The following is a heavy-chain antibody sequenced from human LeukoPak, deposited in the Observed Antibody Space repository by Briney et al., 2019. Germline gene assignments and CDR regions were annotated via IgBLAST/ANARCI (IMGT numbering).Heavy chain of an antibody. D-gene: IGHD3-9*01. J-gene: IGHJ3*02. CDR1: GFTVSSNY. V-gene: IGHV3-66*01. CDR2: IYSGGST. CDR3: ASSSTIFWRVGAFDI. Sequence: PGGSLRLSCAASGFTVSSNYMSWVRQAPGKGLEWVSVIYSGGSTYYADSVKGRFTISRDNSKNTLYLQMNSLRAEDTAVYYCASSSTIFWRVGAFDIWGQGTMVTVSS.